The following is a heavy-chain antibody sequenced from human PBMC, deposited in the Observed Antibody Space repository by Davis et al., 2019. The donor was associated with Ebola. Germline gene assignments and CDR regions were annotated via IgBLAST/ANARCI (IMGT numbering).Heavy chain of an antibody. V-gene: IGHV5-51*01. CDR3: ARRFALRDPTKDY. J-gene: IGHJ4*02. Sequence: RNGPGYSFTTYWFARVRQMPGKCLEWMGIIYPGDSDTRYSPSFQGQVTISADKSISTAYLQWSSLKASDTAMSYCARRFALRDPTKDYWGQGTLVTVSS. CDR2: IYPGDSDT. D-gene: IGHD4-17*01. CDR1: GYSFTTYW.